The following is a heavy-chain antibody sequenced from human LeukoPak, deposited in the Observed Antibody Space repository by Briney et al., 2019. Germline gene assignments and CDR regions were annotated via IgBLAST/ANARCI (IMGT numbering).Heavy chain of an antibody. CDR1: GYSFTRYW. CDR2: IYPGDSDT. J-gene: IGHJ3*02. V-gene: IGHV5-51*01. CDR3: ARHTMAYSSSWYAFDI. D-gene: IGHD6-13*01. Sequence: GESLKISCKGSGYSFTRYWIGWVRQMPGKGLEWMGIIYPGDSDTRYSPSFQGQVTISAAKSISTAYRQWSSLDASHTAMYYCARHTMAYSSSWYAFDIWGQGTMVTVSS.